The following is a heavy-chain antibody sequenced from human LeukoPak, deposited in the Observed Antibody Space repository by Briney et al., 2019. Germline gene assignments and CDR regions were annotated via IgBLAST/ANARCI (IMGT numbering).Heavy chain of an antibody. CDR1: GYTFTSYG. Sequence: ASVKVSCKASGYTFTSYGISWVRQAPGQGLEWMGWISAYNGNTNYAQKLQGRVTMTTDTSTSTAYMELRSLRSDDTAVYYCARDQRAYSGSPPDAFDTWGQGTMVTVSS. CDR2: ISAYNGNT. J-gene: IGHJ3*02. D-gene: IGHD1-26*01. V-gene: IGHV1-18*01. CDR3: ARDQRAYSGSPPDAFDT.